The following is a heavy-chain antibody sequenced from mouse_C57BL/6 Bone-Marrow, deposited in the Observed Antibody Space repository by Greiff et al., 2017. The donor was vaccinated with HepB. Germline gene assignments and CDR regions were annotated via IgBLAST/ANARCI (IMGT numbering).Heavy chain of an antibody. CDR2: ISNGGGST. D-gene: IGHD4-1*01. V-gene: IGHV5-12*01. CDR3: ARRGTGTFLDY. Sequence: EVQRVESGGGLVQPGGSLKLSCAASGFTFSDYYMYWVRQTPEKRLEWVAYISNGGGSTYYPDTVKGRFTISRDNAKNTLYLQMSRLKSEDTAMYYCARRGTGTFLDYWGQGTTLTVSS. CDR1: GFTFSDYY. J-gene: IGHJ2*01.